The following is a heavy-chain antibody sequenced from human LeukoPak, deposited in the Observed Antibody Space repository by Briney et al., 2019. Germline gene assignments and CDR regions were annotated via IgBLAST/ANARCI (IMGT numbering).Heavy chain of an antibody. CDR3: ATTRYYDTSGYYNDAFDI. CDR1: GFTFSNYN. CDR2: ISTGSSYI. Sequence: PGGPLRLSCAASGFTFSNYNMNWARQAPGKGLEWVSSISTGSSYIYYADSVKGRFTISRDNAKNSLYLQMNSLRAEDTAVFYCATTRYYDTSGYYNDAFDIWGQGTMVTVSS. D-gene: IGHD3-22*01. V-gene: IGHV3-21*01. J-gene: IGHJ3*02.